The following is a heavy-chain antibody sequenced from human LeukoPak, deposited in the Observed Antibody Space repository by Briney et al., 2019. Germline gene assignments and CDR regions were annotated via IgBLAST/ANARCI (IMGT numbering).Heavy chain of an antibody. D-gene: IGHD6-6*01. Sequence: GGSLRLSCAASGFPFSSYAMSWVRQAPGKGLEWVSTISNSDDSTYYADSVKGRFTISRDNSENTLFLRMNSLRAEDTAVYYCARGYGFEYSSSSGYWGQGTLVTVSS. CDR2: ISNSDDST. CDR1: GFPFSSYA. V-gene: IGHV3-23*01. CDR3: ARGYGFEYSSSSGY. J-gene: IGHJ4*02.